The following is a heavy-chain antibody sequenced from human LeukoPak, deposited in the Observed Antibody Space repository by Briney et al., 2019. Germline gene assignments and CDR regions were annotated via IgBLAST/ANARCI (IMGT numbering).Heavy chain of an antibody. Sequence: GGSLRLSCAASGFTFDDYAMHWVRKAPGKGLEWVSGISWNSGSIGYADSVKGRFTISRDNAKNSLYLQMNSLRAEDTALYYCAKDITAYYGSGSYYNNYFDYWGQGTLVTVSS. J-gene: IGHJ4*02. CDR1: GFTFDDYA. CDR2: ISWNSGSI. CDR3: AKDITAYYGSGSYYNNYFDY. D-gene: IGHD3-10*01. V-gene: IGHV3-9*01.